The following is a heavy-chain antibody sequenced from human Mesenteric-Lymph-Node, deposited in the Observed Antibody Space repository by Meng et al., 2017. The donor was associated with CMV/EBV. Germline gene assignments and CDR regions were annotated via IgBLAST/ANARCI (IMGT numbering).Heavy chain of an antibody. J-gene: IGHJ6*02. D-gene: IGHD3-3*01. CDR3: ARGFWSGYYYYGMDV. CDR2: INHSGST. V-gene: IGHV4-34*01. Sequence: GSLRLSCAVYGGSFSGYYWSWIRQPPGKGLEWIGEINHSGSTNYNPSLKSRVTISVDTSKNQFSLKLSSVTAADTAVYYCARGFWSGYYYYGMDVWGQGTTVTVSS. CDR1: GGSFSGYY.